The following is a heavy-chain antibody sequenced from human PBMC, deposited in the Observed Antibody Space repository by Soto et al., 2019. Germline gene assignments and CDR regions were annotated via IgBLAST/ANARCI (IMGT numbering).Heavy chain of an antibody. Sequence: QEQLVQSGAEVKKPGSSVKVSCKASGGTFNNYAFSWVRQAPGQGLEWVGDIMPLLNTANHAQKFQGRVTITADESTSTVYMELSSLRSDDTAIYYCASGKPGTFGGVTVYYFYDMDVWGQGTTVTVSS. V-gene: IGHV1-69*01. D-gene: IGHD3-16*02. CDR2: IMPLLNTA. CDR1: GGTFNNYA. J-gene: IGHJ6*02. CDR3: ASGKPGTFGGVTVYYFYDMDV.